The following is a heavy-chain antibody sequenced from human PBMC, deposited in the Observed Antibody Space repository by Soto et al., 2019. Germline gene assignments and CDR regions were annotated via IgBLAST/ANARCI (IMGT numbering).Heavy chain of an antibody. V-gene: IGHV1-3*01. CDR2: INGGNGDA. Sequence: QVQLVQSGAEVKKPGASVKVSCKASGYTFINYAVHWVRQAPGQSLEWMGWINGGNGDAKYSRNFQGRVTITRDTSASTAYMELSSLRSEDTAVYYCARYQGGWNYPGYWGQGTMVTVSS. D-gene: IGHD2-2*01. J-gene: IGHJ4*02. CDR1: GYTFINYA. CDR3: ARYQGGWNYPGY.